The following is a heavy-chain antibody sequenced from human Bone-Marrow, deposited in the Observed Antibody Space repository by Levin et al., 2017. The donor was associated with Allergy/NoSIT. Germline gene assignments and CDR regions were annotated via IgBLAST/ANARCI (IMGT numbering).Heavy chain of an antibody. J-gene: IGHJ4*02. V-gene: IGHV4-31*03. D-gene: IGHD1-20*01. CDR3: ARDQRRKNNWNDSFDY. CDR1: GGSISSGFYF. Sequence: SSETLSLTCTVSGGSISSGFYFWTWIRQHPGKGLEWIGYISYNGDTFYNPSLESRLTMSMDASKNQFSLKVTSVTAADTARYFCARDQRRKNNWNDSFDYWGQGLLVTVSS. CDR2: ISYNGDT.